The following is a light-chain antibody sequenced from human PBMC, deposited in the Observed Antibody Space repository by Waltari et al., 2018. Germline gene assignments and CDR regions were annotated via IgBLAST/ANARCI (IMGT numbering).Light chain of an antibody. CDR1: QSVRKY. CDR2: ETS. J-gene: IGKJ1*01. CDR3: QKYDRLPAT. Sequence: EIVLTQSPGTLSLSPGERATLSCRASQSVRKYLAWYQQKPGQAPRLRIYETSIRATGIPDRFSGSGFGTDFSLTISSLDPEDFAVYFCQKYDRLPATFGQGTRVEIK. V-gene: IGKV3-20*01.